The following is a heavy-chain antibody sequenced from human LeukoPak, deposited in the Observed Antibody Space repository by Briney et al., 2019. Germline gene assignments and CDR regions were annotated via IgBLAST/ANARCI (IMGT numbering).Heavy chain of an antibody. Sequence: GGSLRLSCTTSEFTFSNYWMHWVRQAPGKGLEWVSAISGSGGSTYYADSVKGRFTISRDNSKNTLYLQMNSLRAEDTAVYYCAKFGTAGAAAAGYFDYWGQGTLVTVSS. J-gene: IGHJ4*02. CDR1: EFTFSNYW. V-gene: IGHV3-23*01. CDR2: ISGSGGST. D-gene: IGHD6-13*01. CDR3: AKFGTAGAAAAGYFDY.